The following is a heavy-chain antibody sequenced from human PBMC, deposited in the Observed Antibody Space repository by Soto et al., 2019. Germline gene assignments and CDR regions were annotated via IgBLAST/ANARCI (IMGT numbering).Heavy chain of an antibody. J-gene: IGHJ4*01. CDR2: IYYTGTT. Sequence: SETLSLTCTGSGSPISSYYWSWFRQPPGQGLEWVGYIYYTGTTTYNPSLKSRVTVSVDTSKNQFSLKLRSVTAADTAVYYCARLGDYYQAFDYWGQGPLVT. D-gene: IGHD3-22*01. V-gene: IGHV4-59*08. CDR1: GSPISSYY. CDR3: ARLGDYYQAFDY.